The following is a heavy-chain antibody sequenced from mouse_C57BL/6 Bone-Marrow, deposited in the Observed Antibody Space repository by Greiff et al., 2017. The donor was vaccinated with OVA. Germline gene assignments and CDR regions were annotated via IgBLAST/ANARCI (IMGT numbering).Heavy chain of an antibody. CDR3: ASQLRPPYYYAMDY. CDR2: IYPSDSET. Sequence: QVQLQQSGAELVRPGSSVKLSCKASGYTFTSYWMDWVKQRPGQGLEWIGNIYPSDSETHYNQKFKDKATLTVDKSSSTAYMQLSSLTSEDSAVYYCASQLRPPYYYAMDYWGQGTSVTVSS. V-gene: IGHV1-61*01. D-gene: IGHD3-2*02. CDR1: GYTFTSYW. J-gene: IGHJ4*01.